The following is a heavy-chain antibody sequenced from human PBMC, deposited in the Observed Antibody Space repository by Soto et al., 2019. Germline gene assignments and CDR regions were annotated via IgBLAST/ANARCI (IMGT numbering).Heavy chain of an antibody. CDR3: ARGSYYYDSSDPLLYYYYGMDV. J-gene: IGHJ6*02. CDR1: GYTFTSYG. CDR2: ISAYNGNT. V-gene: IGHV1-18*01. Sequence: QVQLVQSGAEVKKPGASVKVSCKASGYTFTSYGISWVRQAPGQGLEWMGWISAYNGNTNYAQKLQGRVTMTTDTSTSTAYMELRSLRSDDTAVYYCARGSYYYDSSDPLLYYYYGMDVWGQGTTVTVSS. D-gene: IGHD3-22*01.